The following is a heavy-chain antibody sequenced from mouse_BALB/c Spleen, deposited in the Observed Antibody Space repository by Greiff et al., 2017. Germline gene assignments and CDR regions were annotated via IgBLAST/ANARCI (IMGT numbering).Heavy chain of an antibody. J-gene: IGHJ1*01. Sequence: EVQLVESGGGLVKPGGSLKLSCAASGFTFSDYYMYWVRQTPEKRLEWVATISDGGSYTYYPDSVKGRFTISRDNAKNNLYLQMSSLKSEDTAMYYCAREGLRLRYFDVWGAGTTVTVSS. CDR1: GFTFSDYY. V-gene: IGHV5-4*02. CDR2: ISDGGSYT. D-gene: IGHD1-2*01. CDR3: AREGLRLRYFDV.